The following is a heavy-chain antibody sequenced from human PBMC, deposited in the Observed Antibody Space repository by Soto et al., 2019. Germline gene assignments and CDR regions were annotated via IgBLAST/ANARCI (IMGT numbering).Heavy chain of an antibody. CDR2: ILSSSGVI. V-gene: IGHV3-48*01. CDR3: ARDLRATLVATAMPYYMDV. D-gene: IGHD2-21*02. CDR1: GFTFGSYS. J-gene: IGHJ6*03. Sequence: EVQLVESGGGLVQPGGSLRLSCAASGFTFGSYSMNWVRQAPGKGLEWVSFILSSSGVIYYADSVKGRFTISRDNAKNSLYLQMNSLRAEHTAVYYCARDLRATLVATAMPYYMDVWGKGTTVTVSS.